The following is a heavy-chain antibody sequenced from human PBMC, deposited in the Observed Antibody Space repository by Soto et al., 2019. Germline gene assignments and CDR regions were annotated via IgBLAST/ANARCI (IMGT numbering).Heavy chain of an antibody. V-gene: IGHV3-30-3*01. J-gene: IGHJ4*02. CDR2: ISYDGSNK. CDR1: GFTFSSYA. D-gene: IGHD2-15*01. Sequence: QVQLVESGGGVVQPGRSLRLSCAASGFTFSSYAMHWVRQAPGKGLEWVAVISYDGSNKYYADSVKGRFTISRDNSKNTLYLHMNSLRAGDTAVYYCARGEVAATPTFDYLGQGTLVTVSS. CDR3: ARGEVAATPTFDY.